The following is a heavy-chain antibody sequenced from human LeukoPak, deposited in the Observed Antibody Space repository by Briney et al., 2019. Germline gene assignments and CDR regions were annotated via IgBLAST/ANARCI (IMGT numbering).Heavy chain of an antibody. Sequence: PGGCLRLSCATSGFTFSSYWMTWVRQAPGKGLEWVANIKQDGSEKYYVGSVKDRFTISRDNAKNSLYLQMNSLRAEDTAVYYCARLPTFDYWGQGTLVTVSS. CDR2: IKQDGSEK. D-gene: IGHD1-26*01. CDR1: GFTFSSYW. CDR3: ARLPTFDY. V-gene: IGHV3-7*01. J-gene: IGHJ4*02.